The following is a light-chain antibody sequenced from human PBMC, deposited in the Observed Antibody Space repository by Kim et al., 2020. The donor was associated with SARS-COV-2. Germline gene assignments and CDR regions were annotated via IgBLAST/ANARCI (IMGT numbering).Light chain of an antibody. Sequence: DIQMTQSPSSLSASVGDRVTITCRASQSINSYLNWYQQKPGKAPNLLISAASSLQSGVPSRFSGSGSGTDFTLTISSLQPEDFATYYCQQSYSTLFTFGPGTKVDIK. CDR3: QQSYSTLFT. V-gene: IGKV1-39*01. CDR1: QSINSY. CDR2: AAS. J-gene: IGKJ3*01.